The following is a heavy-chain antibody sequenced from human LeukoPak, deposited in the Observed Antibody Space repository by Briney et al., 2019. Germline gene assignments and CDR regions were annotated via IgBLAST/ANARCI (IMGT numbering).Heavy chain of an antibody. CDR2: MNPNSGNT. V-gene: IGHV1-8*03. D-gene: IGHD2-8*01. Sequence: GASVKVSCKASGYTFTSYDINWVRRATGQGLEWMGWMNPNSGNTGYAQKFQGRVTITRNTSISTAYMELSSLRSEDTAVYYCARDHNEDWFDPWGQGTLVTVSS. CDR3: ARDHNEDWFDP. J-gene: IGHJ5*02. CDR1: GYTFTSYD.